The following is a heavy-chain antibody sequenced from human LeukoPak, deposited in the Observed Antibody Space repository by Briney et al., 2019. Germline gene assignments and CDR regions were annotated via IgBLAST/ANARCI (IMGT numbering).Heavy chain of an antibody. CDR2: IYYSGST. D-gene: IGHD6-13*01. CDR3: ARAGAAAGKNWFDP. J-gene: IGHJ5*02. V-gene: IGHV4-59*01. Sequence: SETLSLTCTASGGSISSYYWSWIRQPPGKGLEWIGYIYYSGSTNYNPSLKSRVTISVDTSKNQFSLTLSSVTAADTAVYYCARAGAAAGKNWFDPWGQGTLVTVSS. CDR1: GGSISSYY.